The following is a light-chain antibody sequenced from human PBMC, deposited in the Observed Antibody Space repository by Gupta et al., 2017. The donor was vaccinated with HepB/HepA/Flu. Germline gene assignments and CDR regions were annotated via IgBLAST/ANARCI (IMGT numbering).Light chain of an antibody. V-gene: IGLV1-40*01. CDR1: SSNIGTGYD. J-gene: IGLJ3*02. CDR2: SDN. CDR3: QSYDSSLRGSV. Sequence: QSVLTQPPSVSGAPGQRVTISCTGSSSNIGTGYDVHWYQQLPGTAPNLLIFSDNNRPSGVPDRFSGSKSGTSASLAITGLQTEDEADYYCQSYDSSLRGSVFGGGTKVTVL.